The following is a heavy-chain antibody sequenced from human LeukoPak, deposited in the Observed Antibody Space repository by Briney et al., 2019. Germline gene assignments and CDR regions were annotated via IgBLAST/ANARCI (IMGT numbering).Heavy chain of an antibody. CDR2: ISSSGSTI. V-gene: IGHV3-48*03. CDR1: GFTFSSYE. CDR3: ARVMRWAALYYFDY. D-gene: IGHD6-6*01. Sequence: GGSLRLSCAASGFTFSSYEMNWVRQAPGKGLEWVSYISSSGSTIYYADSVKGRFTISRDNAKNSLYLQMNSPRAEDTAVYYCARVMRWAALYYFDYWGQGTLVTVSS. J-gene: IGHJ4*02.